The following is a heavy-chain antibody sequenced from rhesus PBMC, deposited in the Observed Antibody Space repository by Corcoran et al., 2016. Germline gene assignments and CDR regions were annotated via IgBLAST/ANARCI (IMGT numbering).Heavy chain of an antibody. CDR3: AREGSWSYIDY. D-gene: IGHD6-13*01. Sequence: QLQLQESGPGLVKPSETLSLTCAVSGGSISGYYWSWIRKPPGKGLEWIGNIDGNIAGTNYNPSLTRRVTISKDTSKNQFSLKPSSVTAADTAVYYCAREGSWSYIDYWGQGVLVTVSS. J-gene: IGHJ4*01. CDR2: IDGNIAGT. V-gene: IGHV4-81*01. CDR1: GGSISGYY.